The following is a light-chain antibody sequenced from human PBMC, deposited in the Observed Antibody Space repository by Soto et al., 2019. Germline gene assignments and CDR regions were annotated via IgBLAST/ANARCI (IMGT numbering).Light chain of an antibody. Sequence: DIQMTQSPSSLSASVGDRVTITCRASQRIGTYLNWYLQKPGKAPQLLIFAATSLQSGVSPRFSGSGSGTYFALTISSLQPEDLATYFCQHTYGVPFTFGPGTKVGIK. CDR3: QHTYGVPFT. CDR1: QRIGTY. V-gene: IGKV1-39*01. J-gene: IGKJ3*01. CDR2: AAT.